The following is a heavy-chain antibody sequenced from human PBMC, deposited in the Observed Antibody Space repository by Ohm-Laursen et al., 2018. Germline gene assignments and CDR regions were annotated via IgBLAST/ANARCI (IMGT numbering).Heavy chain of an antibody. CDR2: IYYSGST. D-gene: IGHD6-19*01. V-gene: IGHV4-59*02. CDR3: AGGSSSGWYDY. Sequence: GSLSLACTVSGGCVSSYYWSWFRQPPGKGLEWIGYIYYSGSTNYNPSLKSRVTISVDTSKNQFSLKLSSVTAADTAVYYCAGGSSSGWYDYWGQGTLVTVSS. J-gene: IGHJ4*02. CDR1: GGCVSSYY.